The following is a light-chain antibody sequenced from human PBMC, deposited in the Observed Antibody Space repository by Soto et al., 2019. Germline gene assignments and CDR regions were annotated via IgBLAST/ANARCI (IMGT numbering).Light chain of an antibody. V-gene: IGLV2-14*01. CDR1: SSDIGDYTH. J-gene: IGLJ2*01. Sequence: QSVLTQPASVSGSPGQSITISCTGTSSDIGDYTHVSWYQQHPGKAPKLIIYGVSDRPSGVSNRFSGSKSGNTASLTISGLPTEDEADYYCWSYTSISTSAVFGGGAKLTVL. CDR2: GVS. CDR3: WSYTSISTSAV.